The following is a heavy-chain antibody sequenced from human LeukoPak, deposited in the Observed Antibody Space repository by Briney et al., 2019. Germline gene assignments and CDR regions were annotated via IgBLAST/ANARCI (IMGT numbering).Heavy chain of an antibody. Sequence: GRSLRLSCAASGFTFSSAWMSWVRQAPGKGLEWVARIKGKTDGGTTDYAAPVKGRFTISRDDSKNTLYLQMNSLKIEDTAVYYCTTTIYGSGSYDYWGQGTLVTVSS. CDR3: TTTIYGSGSYDY. D-gene: IGHD3-10*01. CDR2: IKGKTDGGTT. CDR1: GFTFSSAW. V-gene: IGHV3-15*01. J-gene: IGHJ4*02.